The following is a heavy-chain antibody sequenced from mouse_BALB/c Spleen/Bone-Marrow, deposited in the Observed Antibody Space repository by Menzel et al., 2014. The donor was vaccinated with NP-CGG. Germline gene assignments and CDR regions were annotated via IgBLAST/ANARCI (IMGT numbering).Heavy chain of an antibody. CDR3: AREWTARAMDY. CDR2: INPGSGGA. J-gene: IGHJ2*01. CDR1: GYAFTNYL. D-gene: IGHD3-2*01. Sequence: VQLQQSGAELVWTGTSEKVSCKASGYAFTNYLLGRVKQRPGQGLAWIGVINPGSGGANYNEKFMGKATLTADKSSSTAYMQLSSLTSDDATVYFCAREWTARAMDYWGQGTTLTVSS. V-gene: IGHV1-54*01.